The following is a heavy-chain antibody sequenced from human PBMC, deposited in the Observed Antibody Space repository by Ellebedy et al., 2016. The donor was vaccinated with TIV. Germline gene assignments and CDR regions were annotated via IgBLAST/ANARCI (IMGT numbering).Heavy chain of an antibody. CDR3: AKDQVVSGSPIDY. J-gene: IGHJ4*02. D-gene: IGHD1-26*01. Sequence: GESLKISCAASGFTFSSYGMHWVRQAPGKGLEWVAVIWYDGSNKYYADSVKGRFTISRDNSKNTLYLQMNSLRAEDTAVYYCAKDQVVSGSPIDYWGQGTLVTVSS. CDR2: IWYDGSNK. V-gene: IGHV3-30*02. CDR1: GFTFSSYG.